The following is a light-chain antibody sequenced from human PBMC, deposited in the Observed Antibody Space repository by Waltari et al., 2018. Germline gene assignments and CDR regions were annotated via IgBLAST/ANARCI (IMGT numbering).Light chain of an antibody. CDR3: QQYNGYSRT. Sequence: DIQMTQSPSTLSASVGDRVTITCRASQRISSWLAWYQQKPGKAPKLLIYKASSLESGVPSRFSGSVSGTEFTLTISRLQPDDFATYYCQQYNGYSRTFGQGSRVEIK. J-gene: IGKJ1*01. CDR1: QRISSW. CDR2: KAS. V-gene: IGKV1-5*03.